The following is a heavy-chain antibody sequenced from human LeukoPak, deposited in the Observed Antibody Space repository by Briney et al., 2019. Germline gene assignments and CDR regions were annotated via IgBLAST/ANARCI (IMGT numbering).Heavy chain of an antibody. Sequence: VKVYCKAPGYPLNRYYTQWMRQAPDQGPYWMVIINPSGGDTSSAQKFQGRVTMTRDTSTSTVYMELSSLRSEDTAVYYCARDLYYYDSSGYYYDSGDYWGQGTLVTVSS. CDR2: INPSGGDT. J-gene: IGHJ4*02. CDR1: GYPLNRYY. D-gene: IGHD3-22*01. V-gene: IGHV1-46*02. CDR3: ARDLYYYDSSGYYYDSGDY.